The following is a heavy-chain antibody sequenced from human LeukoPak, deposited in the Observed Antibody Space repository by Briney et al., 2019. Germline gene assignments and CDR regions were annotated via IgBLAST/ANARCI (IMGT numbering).Heavy chain of an antibody. V-gene: IGHV3-23*01. D-gene: IGHD3-10*01. Sequence: GGSLRLSCAASGFTFSSYAMSWVRQAPGKGLEWVSAISGSGGSTYYADSVKGRFTISRDNSKNTLYLQMNSLRAEDTAVYYCAKSGYGSGTPGWFDPWGQGTLVTVSS. CDR2: ISGSGGST. J-gene: IGHJ5*02. CDR3: AKSGYGSGTPGWFDP. CDR1: GFTFSSYA.